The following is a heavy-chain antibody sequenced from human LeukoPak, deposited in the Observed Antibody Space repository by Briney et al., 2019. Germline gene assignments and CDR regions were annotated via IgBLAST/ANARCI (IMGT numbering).Heavy chain of an antibody. J-gene: IGHJ5*02. V-gene: IGHV4-59*01. CDR3: ARGGITMVRGVIRFDP. CDR2: IYYSGST. CDR1: GGSISSYC. D-gene: IGHD3-10*01. Sequence: SETLSLTCTVSGGSISSYCWSWIRQPPGKGLEWIGYIYYSGSTNYNPSLKSRVTISVDTSKNQFSLKLSSVTAADTAVYYCARGGITMVRGVIRFDPWGQGTLVTVSS.